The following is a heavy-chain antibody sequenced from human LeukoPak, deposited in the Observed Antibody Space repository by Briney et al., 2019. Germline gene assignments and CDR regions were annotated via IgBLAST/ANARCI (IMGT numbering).Heavy chain of an antibody. D-gene: IGHD5-12*01. CDR2: INPHSGDS. CDR1: GYTFTDYY. Sequence: GASVKVSCKASGYTFTDYYIHWVRQAPGQGFEWMAFINPHSGDSYSAPKFQGRVTMTRDTSISAASMELNWLTSDDTAVYCCATGVATAFTYWGQGTLVTVSS. V-gene: IGHV1-2*02. J-gene: IGHJ4*02. CDR3: ATGVATAFTY.